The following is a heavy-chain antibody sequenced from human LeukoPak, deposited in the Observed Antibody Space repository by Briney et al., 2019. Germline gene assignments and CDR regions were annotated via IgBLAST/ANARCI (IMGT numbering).Heavy chain of an antibody. Sequence: SETLSLTCAVYGGPFSDDYWSWIRQPPGKGLEWIGEIHHSGNTNYNPSLKSRVAISVDTSKNQFSLKLSSMTAADAAVYYCARVVVPGGWFDPWGQGTLVTVSS. J-gene: IGHJ5*02. V-gene: IGHV4-34*01. D-gene: IGHD3-22*01. CDR1: GGPFSDDY. CDR3: ARVVVPGGWFDP. CDR2: IHHSGNT.